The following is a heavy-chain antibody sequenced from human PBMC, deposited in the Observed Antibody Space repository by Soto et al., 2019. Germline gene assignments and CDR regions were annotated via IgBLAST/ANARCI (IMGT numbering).Heavy chain of an antibody. Sequence: SETLSLTCAVCGGSFRGYYWSWIRQPPGKGLEWIGEINHSGSTNYNPSLKSRVTISVDTSKNQFSLKLSSVTAADTAVYYFARGSVYTAVVDARSYYYMDVWGKGTTVTVSS. CDR2: INHSGST. CDR1: GGSFRGYY. D-gene: IGHD5-18*01. J-gene: IGHJ6*03. V-gene: IGHV4-34*01. CDR3: ARGSVYTAVVDARSYYYMDV.